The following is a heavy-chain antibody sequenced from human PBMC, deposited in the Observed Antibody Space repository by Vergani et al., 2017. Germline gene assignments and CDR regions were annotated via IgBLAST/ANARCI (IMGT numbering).Heavy chain of an antibody. CDR3: ASISSRSRLDAFDI. Sequence: VQLVESGGGLVQPGRSLRLSCAASGFTFRDYYMSWIRKAPGKGLEWVSYISSSSSYTNYEDSVEGRFTISRDNAKNSLYLQMNSLRAEDTAVYYGASISSRSRLDAFDIWGQGTMVTVSS. CDR1: GFTFRDYY. D-gene: IGHD6-13*01. J-gene: IGHJ3*02. CDR2: ISSSSSYT. V-gene: IGHV3-11*05.